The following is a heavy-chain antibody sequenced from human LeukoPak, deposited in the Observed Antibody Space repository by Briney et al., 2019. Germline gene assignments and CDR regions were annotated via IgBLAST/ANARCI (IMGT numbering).Heavy chain of an antibody. J-gene: IGHJ4*02. CDR1: GYTFTSYA. V-gene: IGHV1-3*01. Sequence: ASVKVSCKASGYTFTSYAMHWVRQAPGQRLEWMGWINAGNGNATYTQKFQDRVTFTRDTSASTAYMDLSSLRSEDTAVYYCARERFHFDYWGQGTLVTVSS. D-gene: IGHD3-3*01. CDR2: INAGNGNA. CDR3: ARERFHFDY.